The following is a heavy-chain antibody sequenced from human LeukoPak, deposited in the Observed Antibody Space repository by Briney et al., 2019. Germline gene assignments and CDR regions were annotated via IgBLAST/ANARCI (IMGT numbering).Heavy chain of an antibody. Sequence: SETLSLTCTVSGGSVTSSSFYWGWIRQPPGRGLEWIRTMYYSGSTYYSPSLKSRVTLSVDSSKNHFSLKLNSVTAADTAVYYCARGGSFEAFDIWGQGTMVTVSS. CDR1: GGSVTSSSFY. CDR2: MYYSGST. CDR3: ARGGSFEAFDI. J-gene: IGHJ3*02. D-gene: IGHD1-26*01. V-gene: IGHV4-39*02.